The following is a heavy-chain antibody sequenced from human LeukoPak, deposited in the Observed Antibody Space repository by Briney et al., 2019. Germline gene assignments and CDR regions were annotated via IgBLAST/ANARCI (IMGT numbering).Heavy chain of an antibody. CDR3: ARDHLDYYDSSGYYARPHFDY. Sequence: KSGGSLRLSCAASGFTFSSYSMNWVRQAPGKGLEWVSSISSSSSYIYYADSVKGRFTISRDNAKNSLYLQMNSLRAEDTAVYYCARDHLDYYDSSGYYARPHFDYWGQGTPVTVSS. V-gene: IGHV3-21*01. CDR2: ISSSSSYI. CDR1: GFTFSSYS. J-gene: IGHJ4*02. D-gene: IGHD3-22*01.